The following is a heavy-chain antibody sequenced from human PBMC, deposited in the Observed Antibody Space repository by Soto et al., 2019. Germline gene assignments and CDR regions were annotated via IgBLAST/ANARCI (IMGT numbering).Heavy chain of an antibody. J-gene: IGHJ4*02. V-gene: IGHV3-13*01. CDR2: IGTAGDT. CDR1: GFTFSSYD. D-gene: IGHD2-2*01. Sequence: WGSLRLSCAASGFTFSSYDMHWVRQATGKGLEWVSAIGTAGDTYYPGSMKGRFTISRENAKNSLYLQMNSLRAEDTAVYYCARAESTKRDFDYWGQGTLVTVSS. CDR3: ARAESTKRDFDY.